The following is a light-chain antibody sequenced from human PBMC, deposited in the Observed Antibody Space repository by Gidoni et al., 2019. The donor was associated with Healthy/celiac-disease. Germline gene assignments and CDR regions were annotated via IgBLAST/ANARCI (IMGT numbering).Light chain of an antibody. V-gene: IGKV4-1*01. CDR1: QSVLYSSNNKNY. CDR2: WAS. J-gene: IGKJ1*01. CDR3: QQYYSTSYT. Sequence: DIVMTQSPDSLAVSLGERATINCKSSQSVLYSSNNKNYLAWYQQKPGQPPKLLIYWASTRESGVPDRFSGSGSGTDFTLTISSLQAEDVAVYYCQQYYSTSYTFXQXTKVEIK.